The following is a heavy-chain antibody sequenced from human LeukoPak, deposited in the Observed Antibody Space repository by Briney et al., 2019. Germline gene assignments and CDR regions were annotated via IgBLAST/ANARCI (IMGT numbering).Heavy chain of an antibody. J-gene: IGHJ6*01. Sequence: NPSETLSLTCTVSGASISSDYWSWIRQPPGKGLEWIGEINHSGSTNYNPSLKSRVTISVDTSKNQFSLKLRSVTAADTAVYYCKGDYGDYHGMDVWGQGTTVTVSS. CDR3: KGDYGDYHGMDV. CDR2: INHSGST. V-gene: IGHV4-34*01. CDR1: GASISSDY. D-gene: IGHD4-17*01.